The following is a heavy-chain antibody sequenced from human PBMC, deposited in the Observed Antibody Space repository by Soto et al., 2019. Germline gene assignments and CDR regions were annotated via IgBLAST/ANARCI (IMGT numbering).Heavy chain of an antibody. D-gene: IGHD3-22*01. V-gene: IGHV3-23*01. CDR3: AKYLYDSSGSRGAFDI. Sequence: EVQLLESGGGLVQPGGSLRLSCAASGFTFSGYAMSWVRQAPGKGLEWVSAISSSGGTTYYADSVKGRLTSSRDNYRNTLYLEMNSLRAEDTAVYYCAKYLYDSSGSRGAFDIWGQGTMVAVSS. J-gene: IGHJ3*02. CDR1: GFTFSGYA. CDR2: ISSSGGTT.